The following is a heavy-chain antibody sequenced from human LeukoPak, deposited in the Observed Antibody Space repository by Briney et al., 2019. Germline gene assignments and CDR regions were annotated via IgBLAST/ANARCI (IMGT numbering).Heavy chain of an antibody. Sequence: SETLSLTCTVSGASTSSGGYYWNWIRQPPGKGLEWIGYIHQSGSTDYNPSLKSRVTVSVDTSKNQFSLKLSSVTAADTAVYYCARFSLPSVTHSPPFEFWGQGTLVTVSS. J-gene: IGHJ4*02. V-gene: IGHV4-30-2*01. CDR2: IHQSGST. CDR1: GASTSSGGYY. D-gene: IGHD2-15*01. CDR3: ARFSLPSVTHSPPFEF.